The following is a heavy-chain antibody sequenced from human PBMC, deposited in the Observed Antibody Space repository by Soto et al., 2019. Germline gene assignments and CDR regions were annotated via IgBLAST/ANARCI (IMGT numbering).Heavy chain of an antibody. J-gene: IGHJ6*02. CDR1: AYTFTSYD. CDR3: ARGLELWLMNPHYYYGMDV. V-gene: IGHV1-8*01. D-gene: IGHD5-18*01. Sequence: GASVGLCKASAYTFTSYDINWVRQATGQGLEWMGWMNPNSGNTGYAQKFQGRVTMTRNTSISTAYMELSSLRSEDTAVYYCARGLELWLMNPHYYYGMDVWGQGTTVTVSS. CDR2: MNPNSGNT.